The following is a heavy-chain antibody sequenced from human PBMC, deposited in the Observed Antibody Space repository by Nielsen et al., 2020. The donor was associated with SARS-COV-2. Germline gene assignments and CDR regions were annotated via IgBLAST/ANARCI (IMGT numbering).Heavy chain of an antibody. CDR1: GFTFDDYA. V-gene: IGHV3-9*01. J-gene: IGHJ4*02. CDR2: ISWNSGSI. CDR3: AKDGHSSGWYGAPDY. Sequence: SLKISCAASGFTFDDYAMHWVRQAPGKGLEWVSGISWNSGSIGYADSVKGRFTISRDNAKNSLYLQMSSLRAEDTALYYCAKDGHSSGWYGAPDYWGQGTLVTVAS. D-gene: IGHD6-19*01.